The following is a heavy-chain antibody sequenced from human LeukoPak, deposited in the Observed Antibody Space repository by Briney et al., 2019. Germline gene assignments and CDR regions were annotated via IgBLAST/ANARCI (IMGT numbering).Heavy chain of an antibody. Sequence: ASVKVSCKASGDTFSSYAISWVRQAPGQGLEWMGGIIPIFGTANYAQKFQGRVTITADKSTSTAYMELSSLRSEDTAVYCCARADTESPFDYWGQGTLVTVSS. CDR1: GDTFSSYA. CDR3: ARADTESPFDY. J-gene: IGHJ4*02. D-gene: IGHD3-9*01. CDR2: IIPIFGTA. V-gene: IGHV1-69*06.